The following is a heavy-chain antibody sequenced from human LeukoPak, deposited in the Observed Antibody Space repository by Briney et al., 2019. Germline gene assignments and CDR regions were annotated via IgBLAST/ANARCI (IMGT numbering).Heavy chain of an antibody. CDR1: GFTFSSYS. D-gene: IGHD2-2*01. CDR3: ARDGWWGVVVPAALDAFDI. V-gene: IGHV3-21*01. J-gene: IGHJ3*02. Sequence: GGSLRLSCAASGFTFSSYSMNWVRQAPGKGLEWVSSISSSSSYIYYADSVKGRFTISRDNAKNSLYLQMNSLRAEDTAVYYCARDGWWGVVVPAALDAFDIWGQGTMVTVSS. CDR2: ISSSSSYI.